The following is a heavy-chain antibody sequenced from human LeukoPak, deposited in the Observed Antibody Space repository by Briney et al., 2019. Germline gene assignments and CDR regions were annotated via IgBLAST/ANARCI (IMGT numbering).Heavy chain of an antibody. J-gene: IGHJ4*02. CDR1: GGSISSGSYY. CDR2: IYTSGST. Sequence: SETLSLTCTVSGGSISSGSYYWSWIRQPAGKGLEWIGRIYTSGSTNYNPSLKSRVTISVDTSKNQFSLKLSSVTAADTAVYYCASDEWELPRVWGQGTLVTVSS. V-gene: IGHV4-61*02. CDR3: ASDEWELPRV. D-gene: IGHD1-26*01.